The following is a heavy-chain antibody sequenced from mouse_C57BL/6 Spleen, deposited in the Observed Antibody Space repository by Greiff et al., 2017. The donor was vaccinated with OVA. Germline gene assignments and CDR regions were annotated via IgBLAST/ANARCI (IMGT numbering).Heavy chain of an antibody. V-gene: IGHV1-59*01. Sequence: VQLQQPGAELVRPGTSVKLSCKASGYTFTSYWMHWVKQRPGQGLEWIGVIDPSDSYTNYNQKFKGKATLTVDTSSSTAYMQLSSLTSEDSAVYYCARWHYYGSSDWYFDVWGTGTTVTVSS. D-gene: IGHD1-1*01. CDR3: ARWHYYGSSDWYFDV. CDR1: GYTFTSYW. CDR2: IDPSDSYT. J-gene: IGHJ1*03.